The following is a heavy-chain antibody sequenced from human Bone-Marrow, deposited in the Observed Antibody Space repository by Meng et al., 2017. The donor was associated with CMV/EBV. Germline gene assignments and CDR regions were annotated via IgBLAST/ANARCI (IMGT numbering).Heavy chain of an antibody. J-gene: IGHJ4*02. CDR1: GFTFSSYA. CDR3: ARGKGRQY. V-gene: IGHV3-30-3*01. CDR2: ISYDGSNK. D-gene: IGHD3-10*01. Sequence: GGSLRLSCAASGFTFSSYAMHWVRQAPGKGLEWVAVISYDGSNKYYADSVKGRFTISRDNSKNTLYLQMNSLRAEDTAVYYCARGKGRQYWGQGTLVTVSS.